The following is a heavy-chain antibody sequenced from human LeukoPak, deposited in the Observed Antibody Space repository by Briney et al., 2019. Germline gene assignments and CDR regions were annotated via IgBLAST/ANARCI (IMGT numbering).Heavy chain of an antibody. J-gene: IGHJ4*02. Sequence: TSETLSLTCTVSGGSISSHYWSWIRQPPGKGLEWIGYIYYSGSTNYNPSLKSRVTISVDTSKNQFSLKLSSVTAADTAVYYCARSMVRVVSFDYWGQGTLVTVSS. CDR2: IYYSGST. CDR3: ARSMVRVVSFDY. D-gene: IGHD3-10*01. CDR1: GGSISSHY. V-gene: IGHV4-59*11.